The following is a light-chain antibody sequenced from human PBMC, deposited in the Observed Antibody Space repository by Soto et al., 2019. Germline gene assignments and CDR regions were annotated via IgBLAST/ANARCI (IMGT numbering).Light chain of an antibody. J-gene: IGKJ5*01. CDR2: DTS. V-gene: IGKV3-11*01. CDR1: QSVSSY. CDR3: QQRHNWPIT. Sequence: EIVLTQSQATLSFSTGERATLSSRASQSVSSYLAWYQQKPGQPPRLLIYDTSNRATGIPARFSGSGSGTDFTLTISGLEPADLGVYYCQQRHNWPITFGQGTRLEIK.